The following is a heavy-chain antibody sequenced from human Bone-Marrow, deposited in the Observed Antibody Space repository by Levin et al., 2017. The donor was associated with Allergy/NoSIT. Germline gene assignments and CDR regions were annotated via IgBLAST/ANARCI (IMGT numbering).Heavy chain of an antibody. Sequence: SETLSLTCAVYGGSFSGYYWSWIRQPPGKGLEWIGEINHSGSTNYNPSLKSRVTISVDTSKNQFSLKLSSVTAADTAVYYCARGVRFDIWGQGTMVTVSS. CDR2: INHSGST. CDR3: ARGVRFDI. V-gene: IGHV4-34*01. J-gene: IGHJ3*02. CDR1: GGSFSGYY.